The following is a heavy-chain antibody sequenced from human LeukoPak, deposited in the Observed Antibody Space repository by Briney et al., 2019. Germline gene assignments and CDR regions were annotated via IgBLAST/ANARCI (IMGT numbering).Heavy chain of an antibody. CDR3: ASHAYRDDYYYYYMDV. CDR2: IYYSGST. D-gene: IGHD4-17*01. J-gene: IGHJ6*03. V-gene: IGHV4-59*01. CDR1: GGSISSYY. Sequence: SETLSLTCTVSGGSISSYYWSWIRQPPGKGQEWIGYIYYSGSTNYNPSLKSRVTISVDTSENPFYLTQSSVTAADTAVYYCASHAYRDDYYYYYMDVWGKGTTVTVSS.